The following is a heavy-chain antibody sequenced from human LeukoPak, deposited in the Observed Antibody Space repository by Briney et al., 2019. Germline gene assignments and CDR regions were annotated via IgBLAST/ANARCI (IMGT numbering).Heavy chain of an antibody. CDR1: GGTFSSYA. Sequence: SVKVSCKASGGTFSSYAISWVRQAPGQGLEWMGGIIPIFGTANYAQKFQGRVTITADESTSTAYMELSSLRSEDTAVYYCARGPYYDFWSGYLDYYYYYMDVWGKGTTVTVSS. CDR2: IIPIFGTA. V-gene: IGHV1-69*13. CDR3: ARGPYYDFWSGYLDYYYYYMDV. J-gene: IGHJ6*03. D-gene: IGHD3-3*01.